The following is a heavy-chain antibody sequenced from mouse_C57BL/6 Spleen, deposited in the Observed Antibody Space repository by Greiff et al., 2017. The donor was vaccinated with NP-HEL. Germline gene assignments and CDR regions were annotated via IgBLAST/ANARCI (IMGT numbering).Heavy chain of an antibody. Sequence: QVQLKQSGAELVKPGASVKLSCKASGYTFTEYTIHWVKQRSGQGLEWIGWFYPGSGSIKYNEKFKDKATLTADKSSSTVYMELSRLTSEDSAVYFCARHEEGIYYGNDYYAMDYWGQGTSVTVSS. CDR1: GYTFTEYT. J-gene: IGHJ4*01. CDR3: ARHEEGIYYGNDYYAMDY. D-gene: IGHD2-1*01. CDR2: FYPGSGSI. V-gene: IGHV1-62-2*01.